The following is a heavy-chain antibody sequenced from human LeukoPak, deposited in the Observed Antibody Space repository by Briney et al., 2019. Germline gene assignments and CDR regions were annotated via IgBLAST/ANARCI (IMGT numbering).Heavy chain of an antibody. CDR1: GFTFSSYA. Sequence: GGSLRLSCAASGFTFSSYAMSWVRQAPGKGLEWVSAISGNDSSTYYADSVKGRFTISRDNSKNTLYLQMKSLRAEDTAVYYCAKMGQWLYLGVDYWGQGTLVTVSS. V-gene: IGHV3-23*01. J-gene: IGHJ4*02. CDR2: ISGNDSST. CDR3: AKMGQWLYLGVDY. D-gene: IGHD6-19*01.